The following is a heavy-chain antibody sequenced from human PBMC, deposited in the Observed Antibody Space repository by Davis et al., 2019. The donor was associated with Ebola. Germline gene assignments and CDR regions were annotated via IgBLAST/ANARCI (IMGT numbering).Heavy chain of an antibody. Sequence: GESLKISCAASGFTFSNFAMSWVRQAPGGGLEWVSGISASGRDIKYADSVRGRFSISRDDSKNTLYLQMNSLRVEDTAVYYCADVFGVPVWGRGTTVTVT. V-gene: IGHV3-23*01. CDR2: ISASGRDI. CDR3: ADVFGVPV. CDR1: GFTFSNFA. J-gene: IGHJ6*03. D-gene: IGHD3-3*01.